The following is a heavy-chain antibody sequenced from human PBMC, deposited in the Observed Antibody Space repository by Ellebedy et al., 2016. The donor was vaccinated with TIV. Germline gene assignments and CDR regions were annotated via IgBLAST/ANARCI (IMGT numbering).Heavy chain of an antibody. CDR1: GVNVSSNC. J-gene: IGHJ4*02. Sequence: LSLTCXASGVNVSSNCMSWVRQAPGKGLEWVSIIYSDGSTYYADSVKGRFTLSRDISKNTLFLQMNSLRAEDTAVYYCRPGHYSDAWGQGTLVTVSS. CDR3: RPGHYSDA. V-gene: IGHV3-53*01. CDR2: IYSDGST.